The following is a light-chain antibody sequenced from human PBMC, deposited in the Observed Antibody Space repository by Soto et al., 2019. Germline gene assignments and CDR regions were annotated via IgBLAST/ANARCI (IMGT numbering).Light chain of an antibody. J-gene: IGKJ4*01. CDR3: QQYNNWLFT. V-gene: IGKV1-5*03. Sequence: DIQMTQSPSTLSASVGDRVTITCRASQSISSWLAWYQQKPGKAPKLLIYKASNLESGVPSRFSGSGSGTEFTLIISSLQSEDFAVYYCQQYNNWLFTFGGGTRVEIK. CDR2: KAS. CDR1: QSISSW.